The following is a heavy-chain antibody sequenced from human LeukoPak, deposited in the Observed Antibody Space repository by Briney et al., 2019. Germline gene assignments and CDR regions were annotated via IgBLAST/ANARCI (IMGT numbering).Heavy chain of an antibody. CDR3: ARDGVVVSMEGFEY. D-gene: IGHD2-2*01. CDR1: GFTFSSHW. CDR2: INLDGSEK. Sequence: PGGALRLSCAASGFTFSSHWMSWVRQAPGKGLEWVANINLDGSEKYYVESVKGRFTISRDNTKNSLYLQMNSLRAKDTAVYYCARDGVVVSMEGFEYWGQGTLVTVSS. J-gene: IGHJ4*02. V-gene: IGHV3-7*01.